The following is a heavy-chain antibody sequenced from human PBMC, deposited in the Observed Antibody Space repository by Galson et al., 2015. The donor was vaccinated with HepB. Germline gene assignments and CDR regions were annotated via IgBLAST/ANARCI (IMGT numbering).Heavy chain of an antibody. D-gene: IGHD3-22*01. CDR3: ARDYYDSSGYYSSPNAFDI. J-gene: IGHJ3*02. V-gene: IGHV1-46*04. Sequence: SVKVSCKASGYTFTSYYMHWVRQAPGQGLEWMGIINPSGGSTSYAQKLQGRVTMTRDTSTSTVYMELSSLRSEDTAVYYCARDYYDSSGYYSSPNAFDIWGQGTMVTVSS. CDR1: GYTFTSYY. CDR2: INPSGGST.